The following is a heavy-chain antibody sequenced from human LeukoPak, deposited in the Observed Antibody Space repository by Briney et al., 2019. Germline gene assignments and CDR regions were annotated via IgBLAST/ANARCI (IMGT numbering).Heavy chain of an antibody. Sequence: PGGSLRLSCAASGFTVSSNYMSWVRQAPGKGLEWVSVIFGGGGTYYGDSVRGRFSISRDNSRDTLNLQMNSLRAEDTAIYYCVQSTAWYRSSWYLIYWGQGILVTVSS. J-gene: IGHJ4*02. V-gene: IGHV3-53*01. CDR1: GFTVSSNY. CDR2: IFGGGGT. CDR3: VQSTAWYRSSWYLIY. D-gene: IGHD6-13*01.